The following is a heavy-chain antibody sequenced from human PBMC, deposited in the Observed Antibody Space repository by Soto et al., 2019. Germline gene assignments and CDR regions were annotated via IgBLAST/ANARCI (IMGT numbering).Heavy chain of an antibody. CDR3: ARAHSSSWFEYYYYYGMDV. Sequence: ASVKVSCKASVYSFTGYYMHWVRQAPGQGLEWMGWINPNSGGTNYAQKFQGRVTMTRDTSISTAYMELSRLRSDDTAVYYCARAHSSSWFEYYYYYGMDVWGQGTTVTVSS. J-gene: IGHJ6*02. V-gene: IGHV1-2*02. CDR1: VYSFTGYY. D-gene: IGHD6-13*01. CDR2: INPNSGGT.